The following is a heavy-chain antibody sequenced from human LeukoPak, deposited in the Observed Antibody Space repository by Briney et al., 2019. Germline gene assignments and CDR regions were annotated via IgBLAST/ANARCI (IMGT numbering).Heavy chain of an antibody. CDR2: VYYGGTT. D-gene: IGHD6-19*01. Sequence: PSETLSLTCTVSDGSISRYYWNWIRQPPGQALEWIGYVYYGGTTNYNPSLKSRVTISVDSSQNQFSLKLTSVTAADTAVYYCAREVAGTGYFQVWGLGTPVTVSS. CDR3: AREVAGTGYFQV. J-gene: IGHJ1*01. CDR1: DGSISRYY. V-gene: IGHV4-59*01.